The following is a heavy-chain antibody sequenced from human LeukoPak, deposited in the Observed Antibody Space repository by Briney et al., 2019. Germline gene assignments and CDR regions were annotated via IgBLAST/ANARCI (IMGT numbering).Heavy chain of an antibody. D-gene: IGHD3-10*01. V-gene: IGHV3-15*01. J-gene: IGHJ4*02. CDR3: TTDSEGSGSYYNVHYFDY. Sequence: PGGSLRLSCAASGFTFSNAWMSWVRQAPGKGLEWVGRIKSKTDGGTTDYAAPVKGRFTISRDDSKNTLYLQMNSLKTEDTAVYYCTTDSEGSGSYYNVHYFDYWGQGTLVTVSS. CDR1: GFTFSNAW. CDR2: IKSKTDGGTT.